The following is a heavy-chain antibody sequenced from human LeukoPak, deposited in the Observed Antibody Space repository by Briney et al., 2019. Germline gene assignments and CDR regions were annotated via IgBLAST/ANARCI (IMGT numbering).Heavy chain of an antibody. CDR1: GFTFSSYE. D-gene: IGHD3-16*02. CDR2: ISSSGSTI. CDR3: ARDLALNWFDP. V-gene: IGHV3-48*03. J-gene: IGHJ5*02. Sequence: PGGTLRLSCAASGFTFSSYEMNWVRQAPGKGLEWVSYISSSGSTIYYADSVKGRFTISRDNAKNSLYLQMNSLRAEDTAVYYCARDLALNWFDPWGQGTLVTVSS.